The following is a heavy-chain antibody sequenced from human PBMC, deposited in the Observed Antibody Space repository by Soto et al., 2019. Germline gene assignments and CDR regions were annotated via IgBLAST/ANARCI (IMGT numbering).Heavy chain of an antibody. CDR1: GGTFSSYT. V-gene: IGHV1-69*02. Sequence: QVQLVPSGAEVKKPGYSVKVSCKASGGTFSSYTISWVRQAPGPGLEWMGRIIPILGIANYAQKFQGRVTTTADKSTSTAYMELSSLRSEDTAVYSCSRGDEGNACDIWGQGTMVTVSS. J-gene: IGHJ3*02. D-gene: IGHD3-10*01. CDR2: IIPILGIA. CDR3: SRGDEGNACDI.